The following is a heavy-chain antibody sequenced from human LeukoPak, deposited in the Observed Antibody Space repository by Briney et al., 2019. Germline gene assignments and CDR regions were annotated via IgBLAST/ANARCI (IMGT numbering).Heavy chain of an antibody. J-gene: IGHJ6*02. Sequence: ASVKVSCKASGYTFTGYYIHWVRQAPGQGLEWMGWINPNSGGTNYEQKFQGRVTMTRDTSISTAYMELSRLRSDDTAVYYCARAKVVCSSTSCGYYYGMDVWGQGTTVTVSS. CDR3: ARAKVVCSSTSCGYYYGMDV. V-gene: IGHV1-2*02. D-gene: IGHD2-2*01. CDR1: GYTFTGYY. CDR2: INPNSGGT.